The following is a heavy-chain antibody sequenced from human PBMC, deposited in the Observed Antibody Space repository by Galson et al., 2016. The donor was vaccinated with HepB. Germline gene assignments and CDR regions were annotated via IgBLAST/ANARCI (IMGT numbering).Heavy chain of an antibody. V-gene: IGHV3-30*03. J-gene: IGHJ4*02. Sequence: SLRLSCAASGFTFSTYGMHWVRQAPGEGLEWVAVISHDGSNKYYADTVKGRFTISRDNSKNTLFLQMNSLRAADTAVYYCARNPCSGENCYNYLAYWGQGTLVTVSS. CDR1: GFTFSTYG. D-gene: IGHD2-15*01. CDR3: ARNPCSGENCYNYLAY. CDR2: ISHDGSNK.